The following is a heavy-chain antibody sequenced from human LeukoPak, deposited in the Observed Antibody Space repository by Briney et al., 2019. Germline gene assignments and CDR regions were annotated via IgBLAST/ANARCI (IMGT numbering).Heavy chain of an antibody. CDR2: ISAYNGNT. J-gene: IGHJ4*02. V-gene: IGHV1-18*01. CDR3: ARGGITIFGVDQEYYFDY. Sequence: ASVKVSCKASGYTFTSYGISWVRQAPGQGLEWMGWISAYNGNTIYAQKLQGRVTMTTDTSTSTAYMELRSPRSDDTAVYYCARGGITIFGVDQEYYFDYWGQGTLVTVSS. D-gene: IGHD3-3*01. CDR1: GYTFTSYG.